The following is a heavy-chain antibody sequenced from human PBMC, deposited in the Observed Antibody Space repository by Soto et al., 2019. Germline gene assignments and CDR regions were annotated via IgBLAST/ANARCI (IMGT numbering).Heavy chain of an antibody. CDR1: GYTFTSYA. Sequence: GASGKVSCKASGYTFTSYAMHWVRQAPGQRLEWMGWINAGNGNTKYSQKFQGRVTITRDTSASTAYMELSSLRSEDTAVYYCARGSPSGWYRILDYWGQGTLVTVSS. CDR2: INAGNGNT. J-gene: IGHJ4*02. CDR3: ARGSPSGWYRILDY. V-gene: IGHV1-3*01. D-gene: IGHD6-19*01.